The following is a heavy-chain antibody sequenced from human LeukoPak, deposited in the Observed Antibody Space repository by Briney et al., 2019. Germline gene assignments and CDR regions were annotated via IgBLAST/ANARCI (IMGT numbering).Heavy chain of an antibody. D-gene: IGHD6-6*01. Sequence: PSETLSLTCAVYGGSFSGYYWSWIRQPPGKGLEWIGEINHSGSTNYNPSLKSRVTISVDTSKNQFSLKLSSVTAADTAVYYCARGCRRQLVYCYYYMDVWGKGTTVTVSS. CDR1: GGSFSGYY. CDR3: ARGCRRQLVYCYYYMDV. CDR2: INHSGST. J-gene: IGHJ6*03. V-gene: IGHV4-34*01.